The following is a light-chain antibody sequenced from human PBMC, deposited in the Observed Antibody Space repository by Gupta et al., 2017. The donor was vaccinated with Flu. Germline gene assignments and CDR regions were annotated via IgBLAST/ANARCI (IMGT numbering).Light chain of an antibody. Sequence: DIQMTQSPSSLSTSVGGRVTITCQASHDISNYLNWYQQRPGKAPKLLIYDATNLETGVPSRFSGSGAGTDFTFTITDLQPEDVATYYCLQYYYLPLTFGGGTRLEIK. CDR3: LQYYYLPLT. V-gene: IGKV1-33*01. J-gene: IGKJ4*01. CDR2: DAT. CDR1: HDISNY.